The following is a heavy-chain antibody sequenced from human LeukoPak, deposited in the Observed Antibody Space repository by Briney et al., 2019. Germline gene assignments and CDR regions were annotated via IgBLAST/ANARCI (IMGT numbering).Heavy chain of an antibody. Sequence: GSSVKVSCKASGGTFSSYALSWVRQAPGQGLEWMGRIIPVFGTTTYAQKFQGRVTITADESTTTAYMELRRLTSEDTAMYYCARGLGTRWFFDYWGQGTQVTVSS. CDR3: ARGLGTRWFFDY. CDR2: IIPVFGTT. J-gene: IGHJ4*02. V-gene: IGHV1-69*15. D-gene: IGHD1-1*01. CDR1: GGTFSSYA.